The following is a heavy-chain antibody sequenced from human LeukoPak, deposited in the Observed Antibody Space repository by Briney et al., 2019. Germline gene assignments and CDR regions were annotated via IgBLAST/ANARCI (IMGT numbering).Heavy chain of an antibody. CDR1: GFTFDDYA. CDR3: AKMGIAVALFDAFDI. V-gene: IGHV3-9*01. Sequence: GGSLRLSCAASGFTFDDYAMHWVRQAPGKGLEWVSGISWNSGSIGYADSVKGRFTISRDNAKNSLYLQMNSLRAEDTALYYCAKMGIAVALFDAFDIWGQGTMVTVSS. D-gene: IGHD6-19*01. J-gene: IGHJ3*02. CDR2: ISWNSGSI.